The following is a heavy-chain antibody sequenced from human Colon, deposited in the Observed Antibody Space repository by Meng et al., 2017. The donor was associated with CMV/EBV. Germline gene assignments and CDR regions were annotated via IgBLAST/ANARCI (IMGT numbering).Heavy chain of an antibody. CDR2: ISSSSSYI. D-gene: IGHD5-12*01. CDR1: GFTFSSYS. Sequence: GESLKISCAASGFTFSSYSMNWVRQAPGKGLEWGSSISSSSSYIYYADSVKGRFTISRDNAKNSLYLQMNSLRAEDTAVYYCARDPQRHNSGYLGSAQYFDYWGQGTLVTVSS. J-gene: IGHJ4*02. V-gene: IGHV3-21*01. CDR3: ARDPQRHNSGYLGSAQYFDY.